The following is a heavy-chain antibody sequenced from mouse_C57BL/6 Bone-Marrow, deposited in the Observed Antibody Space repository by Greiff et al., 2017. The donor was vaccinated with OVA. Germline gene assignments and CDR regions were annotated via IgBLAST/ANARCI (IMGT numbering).Heavy chain of an antibody. Sequence: VQLQQSGAELARPGASVKLSCKASGYTFTSYGISWVKQRTGQGLEWIGEIYPRSGNTYYNEKVKGKATLTADKSSSTAYMELRSLTSEDAAVYFCPRVLITTVVEGYYAMDYWGQGTSVTVSS. J-gene: IGHJ4*01. CDR3: PRVLITTVVEGYYAMDY. CDR1: GYTFTSYG. V-gene: IGHV1-81*01. CDR2: IYPRSGNT. D-gene: IGHD1-1*01.